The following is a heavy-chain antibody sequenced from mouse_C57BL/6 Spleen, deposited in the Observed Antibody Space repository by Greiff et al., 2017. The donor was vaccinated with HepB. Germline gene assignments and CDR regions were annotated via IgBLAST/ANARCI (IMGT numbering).Heavy chain of an antibody. Sequence: EVQLQQSGPELVKPGASVKISCKASGYAFSSSWMNWVKQRPGKGLEWIGRIYPYNGDTFYNQKFKGKATLTVDKSSSTAHMELRSLTSEDSAVYYCAREGGLRPPDYWGQGTTLTVSS. D-gene: IGHD2-4*01. CDR1: GYAFSSSW. J-gene: IGHJ2*01. CDR3: AREGGLRPPDY. CDR2: IYPYNGDT. V-gene: IGHV1-20*01.